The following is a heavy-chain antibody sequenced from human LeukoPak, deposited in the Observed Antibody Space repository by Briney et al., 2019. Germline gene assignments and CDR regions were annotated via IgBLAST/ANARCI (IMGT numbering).Heavy chain of an antibody. CDR1: GYIFTDYY. CDR3: ARLSLYGSEDWFDP. Sequence: ASVKVSCKASGYIFTDYYMHWVRQAPGQELGWMGRINPNSGGTNYAQKFQGRVTMTRDTSISTAYTELSSLRSEDTAVYYCARLSLYGSEDWFDPWGQGTLVTVSS. V-gene: IGHV1/OR15-1*01. CDR2: INPNSGGT. J-gene: IGHJ5*02. D-gene: IGHD3-10*01.